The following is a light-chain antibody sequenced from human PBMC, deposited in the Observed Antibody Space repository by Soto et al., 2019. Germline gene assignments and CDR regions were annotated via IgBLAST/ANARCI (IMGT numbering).Light chain of an antibody. CDR2: GAS. Sequence: EIVMTQSPATLSVSPGERATLSCRASQSVAGNLAWYQQKPGQAPRLLMYGASTRATGIPARFSGSGSGTEFTLNISSLQSEDFGVYYCQQYNNWPLPFGGGTKVEIK. V-gene: IGKV3-15*01. CDR1: QSVAGN. CDR3: QQYNNWPLP. J-gene: IGKJ4*01.